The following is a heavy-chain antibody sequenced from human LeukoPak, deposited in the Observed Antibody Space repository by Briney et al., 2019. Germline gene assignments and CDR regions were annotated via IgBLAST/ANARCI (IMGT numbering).Heavy chain of an antibody. CDR2: INPSGGST. D-gene: IGHD6-13*01. Sequence: ASVKVSCXASGGTFSSYTISWVRQAPGQGLEWMGIINPSGGSTSYAQKFQGRVTMTRDTSTSTVYMELSSLRSDDTAVYYCARDTGYSRIGWASYYYMDVWGKGTTVTVSS. CDR1: GGTFSSYT. CDR3: ARDTGYSRIGWASYYYMDV. J-gene: IGHJ6*03. V-gene: IGHV1-46*01.